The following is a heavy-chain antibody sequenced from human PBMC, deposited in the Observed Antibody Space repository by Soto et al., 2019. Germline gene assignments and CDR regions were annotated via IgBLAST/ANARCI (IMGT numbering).Heavy chain of an antibody. V-gene: IGHV4-59*01. Sequence: QVQLQESGPGLVKPSETLSLTCTVYGGSISSYYWTWIRQPPGKGLEWIGYIYYSGSTNYNPSLKSRVTISVDTSKIQFSLQLSSVTAADTAVYYCARGPTHRGRYGYNEGFDCWGQGTLVTASS. CDR2: IYYSGST. CDR1: GGSISSYY. CDR3: ARGPTHRGRYGYNEGFDC. J-gene: IGHJ4*02. D-gene: IGHD5-12*01.